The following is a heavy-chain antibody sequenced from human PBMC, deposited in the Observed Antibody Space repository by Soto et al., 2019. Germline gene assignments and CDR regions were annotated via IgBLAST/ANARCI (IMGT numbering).Heavy chain of an antibody. CDR2: IYWDDDK. CDR3: AHFSREFHLILSHYWFAY. Sequence: QITLKESGPTLVKPTQTLTLTCTFSGFSLSTSGVGVGWIRQPPGKALEWLALIYWDDDKRYSPSLKSRLTITKDXXKXQXXLTMTNMDPVDTATYYCAHFSREFHLILSHYWFAYWGQGTLVTVSS. J-gene: IGHJ4*02. D-gene: IGHD3-10*01. V-gene: IGHV2-5*02. CDR1: GFSLSTSGVG.